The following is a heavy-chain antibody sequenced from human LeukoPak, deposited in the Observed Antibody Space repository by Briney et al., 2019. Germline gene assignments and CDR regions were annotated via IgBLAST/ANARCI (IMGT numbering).Heavy chain of an antibody. CDR2: IYYSGST. CDR1: GGSISSGDYY. V-gene: IGHV4-30-4*08. CDR3: ARVRGYYSPAAFDS. J-gene: IGHJ3*02. Sequence: SETLSLTCTVSGGSISSGDYYWSWIRQPPGKGLEWIGYIYYSGSTYYNPSLKSRVTISVDTSKNQFSLNLSSGAAADTAVYYCARVRGYYSPAAFDSWGQGTMVTVSS. D-gene: IGHD3-22*01.